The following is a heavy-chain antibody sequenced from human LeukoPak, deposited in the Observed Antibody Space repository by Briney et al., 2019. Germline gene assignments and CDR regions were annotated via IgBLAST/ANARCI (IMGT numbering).Heavy chain of an antibody. D-gene: IGHD2-15*01. Sequence: GGSLRLSCAASGFTFRSYWMHWVRQAPGKGLVWVSLINSDGSSTSYADSVKGRFTISRDNAKNTLYLQMNSLRAEDTAVYYCARDTAGYCSGGSCYRGGFDIWGQGTMVTVSS. CDR2: INSDGSST. V-gene: IGHV3-74*01. J-gene: IGHJ3*02. CDR3: ARDTAGYCSGGSCYRGGFDI. CDR1: GFTFRSYW.